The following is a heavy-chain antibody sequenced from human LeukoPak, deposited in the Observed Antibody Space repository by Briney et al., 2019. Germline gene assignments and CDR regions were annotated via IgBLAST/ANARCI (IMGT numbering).Heavy chain of an antibody. V-gene: IGHV3-64D*09. D-gene: IGHD3-22*01. J-gene: IGHJ6*02. Sequence: PGGSLRLSCSASGFTSSRYGMHWVRQAPGKGLEYVSAIVSNGDSTYYAGSVKGRFTISRDNAKNTLYLQMSSLRPDDTAVYYCVNPGWYYDSSGYSYYYGMDVWGQGTTVTVSS. CDR2: IVSNGDST. CDR3: VNPGWYYDSSGYSYYYGMDV. CDR1: GFTSSRYG.